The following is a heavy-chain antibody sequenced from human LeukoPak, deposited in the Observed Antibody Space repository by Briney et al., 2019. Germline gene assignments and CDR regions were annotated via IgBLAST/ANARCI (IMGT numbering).Heavy chain of an antibody. CDR1: GYTFTSYD. J-gene: IGHJ3*02. D-gene: IGHD3-22*01. CDR3: ATENYYDSSGYYSDAFDI. CDR2: MNPNSGNT. Sequence: ASVKVSRKASGYTFTSYDINWVRQATGQGLEWMGWMNPNSGNTGYAQKFEGRVTITRNTSISTAYMELSSLRSEDTAVYYCATENYYDSSGYYSDAFDIWGQGTMVTVSS. V-gene: IGHV1-8*03.